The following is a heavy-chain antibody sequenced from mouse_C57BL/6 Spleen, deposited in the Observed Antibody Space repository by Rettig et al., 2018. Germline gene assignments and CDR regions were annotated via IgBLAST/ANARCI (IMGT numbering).Heavy chain of an antibody. CDR1: GFTFSSYA. CDR2: ISDGGSYT. Sequence: EVQLVESGGGLVTPGGSLNLSCAASGFTFSSYAMSWVRQTPEKRLEWVATISDGGSYTYYPDNVKGRFTISRDNAKNNLYLQMSHLKSEDTAMYYCAREGDYYGTYAMDYWGQGTSVTVSS. J-gene: IGHJ4*01. D-gene: IGHD1-1*01. CDR3: AREGDYYGTYAMDY. V-gene: IGHV5-4*01.